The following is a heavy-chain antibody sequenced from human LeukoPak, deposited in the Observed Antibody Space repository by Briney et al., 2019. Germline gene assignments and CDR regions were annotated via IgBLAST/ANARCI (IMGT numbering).Heavy chain of an antibody. J-gene: IGHJ4*02. D-gene: IGHD1-26*01. CDR3: ARGYSGSYRVDY. CDR2: ISYDGSYQ. V-gene: IGHV3-30*03. CDR1: GFVFSASY. Sequence: GGSLSLSCAASGFVFSASYMSWVRKAPGKGLEWVAVISYDGSYQAYADSVKGRFTVSRDNAKNTLYLQMNSLRAEDTAVYYCARGYSGSYRVDYWGQGTLVTVSS.